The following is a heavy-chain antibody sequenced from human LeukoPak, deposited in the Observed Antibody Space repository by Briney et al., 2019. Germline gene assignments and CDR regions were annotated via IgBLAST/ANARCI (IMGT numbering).Heavy chain of an antibody. J-gene: IGHJ4*02. Sequence: GGSLRLSCAASGFTFSAFEMNWVRQAPGKGLEWLSYISGSGGTTLYADSVKGRFTLSRDNAKNSLYLQMNSLRVEDTAVYYCVRVYCSSTSCSDYFDYWGQGSPVTVSS. V-gene: IGHV3-48*03. CDR3: VRVYCSSTSCSDYFDY. D-gene: IGHD2-2*01. CDR1: GFTFSAFE. CDR2: ISGSGGTT.